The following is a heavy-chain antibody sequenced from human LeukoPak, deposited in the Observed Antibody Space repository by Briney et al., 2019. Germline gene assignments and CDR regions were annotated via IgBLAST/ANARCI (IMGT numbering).Heavy chain of an antibody. CDR2: INNDGTDT. Sequence: GGSLRLSCAASEFTFSSYSMNWVRQTPGEGPVWVSRINNDGTDTTYADSVKGRFTVSRDNAKDTLYLQMNSLRAEDTALYYCARGGTASFDPWGQGTLVTVSS. CDR1: EFTFSSYS. CDR3: ARGGTASFDP. V-gene: IGHV3-74*01. J-gene: IGHJ5*02. D-gene: IGHD1-1*01.